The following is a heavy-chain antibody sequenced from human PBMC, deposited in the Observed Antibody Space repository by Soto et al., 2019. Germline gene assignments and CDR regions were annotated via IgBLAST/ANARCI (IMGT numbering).Heavy chain of an antibody. CDR1: GFTFSSYG. J-gene: IGHJ4*02. CDR2: ISYDGSNK. V-gene: IGHV3-30*18. CDR3: AKDLMGWDKDQDYDFWSGYYRNGPLDY. Sequence: GGSLRLSCAASGFTFSSYGMHWVRQAPGKGLEWVAVISYDGSNKYYADSVKGRFTISRDNSKNTLYLQMNSLRAEDTAVYYCAKDLMGWDKDQDYDFWSGYYRNGPLDYWGQGTLVTVSS. D-gene: IGHD3-3*01.